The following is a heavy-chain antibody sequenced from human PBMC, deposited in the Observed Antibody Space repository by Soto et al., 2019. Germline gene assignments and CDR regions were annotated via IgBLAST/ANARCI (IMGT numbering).Heavy chain of an antibody. CDR1: GFTFSSYS. J-gene: IGHJ5*02. CDR3: AKGPIAP. CDR2: ISYDGSNK. V-gene: IGHV3-30*18. Sequence: PGGSLRLSCAASGFTFSSYSMNWVRQAPGKGLEWVAVISYDGSNKYYADSVKGRFTISRDNSKNTLYLQMNSLRAEDTAVYYCAKGPIAPWGQGTLVTVSS.